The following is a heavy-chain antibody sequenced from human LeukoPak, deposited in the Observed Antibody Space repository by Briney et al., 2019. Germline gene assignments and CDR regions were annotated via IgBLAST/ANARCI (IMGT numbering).Heavy chain of an antibody. CDR3: ARGGASSKWFDP. V-gene: IGHV4-4*07. J-gene: IGHJ5*02. D-gene: IGHD6-13*01. CDR2: IYDSGST. CDR1: GASITGYY. Sequence: PSETPSLTCSVSGASITGYYWSWIRQPAGKGLEWIGRIYDSGSTNYNPFLNSRVTMSVDTSKNQFSLNVNSVTAADTAVYYCARGGASSKWFDPWGQGTLVTVSS.